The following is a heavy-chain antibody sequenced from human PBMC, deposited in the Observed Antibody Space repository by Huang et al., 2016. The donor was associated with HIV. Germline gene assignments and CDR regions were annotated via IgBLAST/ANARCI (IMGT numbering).Heavy chain of an antibody. D-gene: IGHD5-18*01. CDR2: IYPRDSET. CDR1: GYGFSSYW. Sequence: EVLLVQSGAELKEPGESLTISCKASGYGFSSYWIGWVRQKPGKGLEWMWIIYPRDSETKYSPSFDGQVTISADKSKRTAYLQWESLKAPDTAIYFCARQVDGFRSHFDFWGQGTLVSVSS. CDR3: ARQVDGFRSHFDF. V-gene: IGHV5-51*01. J-gene: IGHJ4*02.